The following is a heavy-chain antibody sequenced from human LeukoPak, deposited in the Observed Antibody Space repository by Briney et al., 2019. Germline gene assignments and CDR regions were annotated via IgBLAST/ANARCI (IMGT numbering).Heavy chain of an antibody. CDR1: GFTFGDYY. J-gene: IGHJ3*02. D-gene: IGHD2-8*01. Sequence: PGGSLRLSCAASGFTFGDYYMSWIRQAPGKGLEWVSSISSSSSYIYYADSVKGRFTISRDNAKNSLYLQMNSLRAEDTAVYYCARDNGIDAFDIWGQGTMVTVSS. V-gene: IGHV3-11*06. CDR2: ISSSSSYI. CDR3: ARDNGIDAFDI.